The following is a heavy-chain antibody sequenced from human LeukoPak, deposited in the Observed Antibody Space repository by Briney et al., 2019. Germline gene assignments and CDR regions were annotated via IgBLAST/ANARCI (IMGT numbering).Heavy chain of an antibody. CDR2: ISGSGGTT. Sequence: PGGSLRLSCAPSEFTFSSYSLTWVRQAPGKGLDWVSFISGSGGTTYYADSVRGRFTISRDNSNNTLYLQMNTLRAGDTAVYYCATEATYCTAACYSLSDYWGQGTLVTVSS. CDR1: EFTFSSYS. V-gene: IGHV3-23*01. J-gene: IGHJ4*02. D-gene: IGHD2-21*02. CDR3: ATEATYCTAACYSLSDY.